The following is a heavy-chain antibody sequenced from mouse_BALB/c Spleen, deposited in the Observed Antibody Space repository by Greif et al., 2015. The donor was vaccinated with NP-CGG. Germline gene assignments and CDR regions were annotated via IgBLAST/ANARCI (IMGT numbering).Heavy chain of an antibody. V-gene: IGHV1-80*01. CDR1: GYAFSRYW. J-gene: IGHJ1*01. D-gene: IGHD1-1*01. CDR2: IYPGDGDT. Sequence: QVQLQQSGAELVRPGSSVKITCKASGYAFSRYWMNWVKQRPGQGLERIGQIYPGDGDTNYNGKFKSKATLTADKSSXADYMHLGSLISVDSSFYFWAREDCGTRYFDVWGVGTTVPVSS. CDR3: AREDCGTRYFDV.